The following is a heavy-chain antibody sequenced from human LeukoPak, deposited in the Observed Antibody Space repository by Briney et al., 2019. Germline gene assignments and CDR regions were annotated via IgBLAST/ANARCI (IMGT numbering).Heavy chain of an antibody. Sequence: GGSLRLSCAASGLTFSSYGMHWVRQAPGKGLEWVAVIWYDGSNKYYADSVKGRFTISRDNSKNTLYLQMNSLRAEDTAVYYCARAGLNSGWYYFDYWGQGTLVTVSS. CDR3: ARAGLNSGWYYFDY. CDR2: IWYDGSNK. V-gene: IGHV3-33*01. CDR1: GLTFSSYG. D-gene: IGHD6-19*01. J-gene: IGHJ4*02.